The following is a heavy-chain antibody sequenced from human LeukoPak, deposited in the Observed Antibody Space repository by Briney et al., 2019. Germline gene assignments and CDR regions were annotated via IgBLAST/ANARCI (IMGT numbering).Heavy chain of an antibody. CDR1: GGSISSGRYY. CDR3: ARQLPYTYYYDSSGAFDY. Sequence: PSQTLSLTCTVSGGSISSGRYYWSSIRQPAGKGLEWIGRIYTSGSTNYNPSLKRRVTISVDTSKNQFSLKLSSVTAADTAVYYCARQLPYTYYYDSSGAFDYWGQGTLLTVPS. CDR2: IYTSGST. V-gene: IGHV4-61*02. D-gene: IGHD3-22*01. J-gene: IGHJ4*02.